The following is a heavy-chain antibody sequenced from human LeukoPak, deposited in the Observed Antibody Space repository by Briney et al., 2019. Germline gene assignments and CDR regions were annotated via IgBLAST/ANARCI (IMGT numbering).Heavy chain of an antibody. D-gene: IGHD6-19*01. CDR1: GGSISSYY. V-gene: IGHV4-59*08. J-gene: IGHJ4*02. CDR2: IYYSGST. CDR3: ARTASQRSGWYPDY. Sequence: SETLSLTCTVSGGSISSYYWSWIRQPPGKGLEWIGYIYYSGSTNYNPSLKSRVTISVDTSKNQFSLKLGSVTAADTAVYYCARTASQRSGWYPDYWGQGTLVTVSS.